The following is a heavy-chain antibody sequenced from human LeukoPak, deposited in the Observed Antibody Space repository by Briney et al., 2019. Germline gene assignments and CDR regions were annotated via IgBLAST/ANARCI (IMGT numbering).Heavy chain of an antibody. V-gene: IGHV2-70*11. Sequence: SGPALVKPTQTLTLTCTFSGFSLSTSGMCVSWIRQPPGKALEWLARIDWDDDKYYSTSLKTRLTISKDTSKNQVVLTMTNMYPEDTATYYRARIGRNYVLAGWNWFDPWGQRTLDTVSS. D-gene: IGHD1-7*01. CDR1: GFSLSTSGMC. CDR3: ARIGRNYVLAGWNWFDP. CDR2: IDWDDDK. J-gene: IGHJ5*02.